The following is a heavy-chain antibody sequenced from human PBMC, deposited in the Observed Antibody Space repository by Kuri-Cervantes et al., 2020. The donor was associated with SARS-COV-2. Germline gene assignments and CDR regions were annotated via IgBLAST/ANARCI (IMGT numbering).Heavy chain of an antibody. CDR3: CLTSGRSGYYGCNY. Sequence: GESLKISCAASGFTFSSYGMHWVRQAPGKGLEWVAVIWYDGSNKYYADSVKGRFTISRDNAKNSLLLQMNSLRAGDTAVYYCCLTSGRSGYYGCNYWGQGTLVTVSS. CDR2: IWYDGSNK. J-gene: IGHJ4*02. V-gene: IGHV3-33*01. CDR1: GFTFSSYG. D-gene: IGHD3-3*01.